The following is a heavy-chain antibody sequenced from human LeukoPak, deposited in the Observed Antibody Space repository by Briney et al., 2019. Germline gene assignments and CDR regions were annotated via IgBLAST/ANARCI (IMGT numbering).Heavy chain of an antibody. CDR2: IKQDGSEK. D-gene: IGHD3-22*01. V-gene: IGHV3-7*04. CDR1: GFTFSSYW. CDR3: ARVLHKRNYDSSDYYGS. J-gene: IGHJ4*02. Sequence: GGSLRLSCAASGFTFSSYWMSWVRQAPGKGLEWVANIKQDGSEKYYVDSVKGRFTISRDNAKNSLYLQMNSLRAEDTAVYYCARVLHKRNYDSSDYYGSWGQGTLVTVSS.